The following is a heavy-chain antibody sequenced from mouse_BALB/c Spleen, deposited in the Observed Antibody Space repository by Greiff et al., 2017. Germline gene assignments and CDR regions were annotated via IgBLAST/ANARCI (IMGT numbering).Heavy chain of an antibody. CDR1: GFSLTSYG. CDR2: IWAGGST. CDR3: ARGRWLLRGYYAMDY. Sequence: VQLVESGPGLVAPSQSLSITCTVSGFSLTSYGVHWVRQPPGKGLEWLGVIWAGGSTNYNSALMSRLSISKDNSKSQVFLKMNSLQTDDTAMYYCARGRWLLRGYYAMDYWGQGTSVTVSS. J-gene: IGHJ4*01. V-gene: IGHV2-9*02. D-gene: IGHD2-3*01.